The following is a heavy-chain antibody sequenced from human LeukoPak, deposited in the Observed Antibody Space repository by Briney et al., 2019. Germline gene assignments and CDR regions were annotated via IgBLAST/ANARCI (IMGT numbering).Heavy chain of an antibody. J-gene: IGHJ5*02. CDR1: GGSISSYY. D-gene: IGHD3-9*01. CDR3: ARDLIGVGYDILTGYDNWFDP. V-gene: IGHV4-59*12. CDR2: IYYSGST. Sequence: PSETLSLTCTVSGGSISSYYWSWIRQPPGKGLEWIGYIYYSGSTNYNPSLKSRVTISVDTSKDQFSLKLSSVTAADTAVYYCARDLIGVGYDILTGYDNWFDPWGQGTLVTVSS.